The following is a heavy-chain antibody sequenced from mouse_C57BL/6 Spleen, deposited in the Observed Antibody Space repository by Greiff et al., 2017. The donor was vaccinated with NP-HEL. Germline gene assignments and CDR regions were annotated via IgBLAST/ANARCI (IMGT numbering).Heavy chain of an antibody. Sequence: EVKLVESGGGLVKPGGSLKLSCAASGFTFSSYAMSWVRQTPEKRLEWVATISDGGSYTYYPDNVQGRFTISRDNAKNNLYLQMSHLKSEDTAMYYCARDRGAYWGQGTLVTVSA. CDR2: ISDGGSYT. V-gene: IGHV5-4*01. J-gene: IGHJ3*01. CDR1: GFTFSSYA. CDR3: ARDRGAY.